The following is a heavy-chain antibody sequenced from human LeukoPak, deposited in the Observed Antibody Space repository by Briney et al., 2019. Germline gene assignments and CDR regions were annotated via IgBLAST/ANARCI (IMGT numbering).Heavy chain of an antibody. V-gene: IGHV3-23*01. Sequence: TGGSLRLSCAASGFTFSSYAMSGVRQAPGKGREWVSAISGSGGSTYYADTVKGRFTISRDNSKNTLYLQMTSLRAEDTAVYYCAKDNIVLRFLEWLVPFDYWGQGTLVTVSS. CDR1: GFTFSSYA. D-gene: IGHD3-3*01. J-gene: IGHJ4*02. CDR3: AKDNIVLRFLEWLVPFDY. CDR2: ISGSGGST.